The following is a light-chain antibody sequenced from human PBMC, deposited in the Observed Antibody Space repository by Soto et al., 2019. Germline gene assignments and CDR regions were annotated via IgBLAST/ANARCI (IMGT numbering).Light chain of an antibody. CDR2: GAS. V-gene: IGKV3-20*01. CDR3: QQYGSSGT. J-gene: IGKJ1*01. Sequence: EIVMTQSPATLSVSPGERATLSCRASQSVSSDLAWYHQKPGQAPRLLIYGASNRATGIPDRFSGSGSGTDFTLTISRLEPEDFAVYYCQQYGSSGTFGQGTKV. CDR1: QSVSSD.